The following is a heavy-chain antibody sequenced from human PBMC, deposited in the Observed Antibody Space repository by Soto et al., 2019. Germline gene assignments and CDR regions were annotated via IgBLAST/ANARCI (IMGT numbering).Heavy chain of an antibody. CDR3: AHRPIVGAAI. Sequence: SETLSLTCSVSGDSIRSTRHYWAWIRQPPGKGLEWVGSMYYSGSTYYNPSLKSRVTISVDKANNQFSLKLSSVTAADTAVYYCAHRPIVGAAIWGQGTLVTVSS. CDR2: MYYSGST. V-gene: IGHV4-39*07. J-gene: IGHJ4*02. D-gene: IGHD1-26*01. CDR1: GDSIRSTRHY.